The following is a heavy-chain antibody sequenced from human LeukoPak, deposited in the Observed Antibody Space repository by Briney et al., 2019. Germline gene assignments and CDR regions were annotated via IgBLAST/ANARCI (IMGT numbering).Heavy chain of an antibody. CDR2: INTDGSET. CDR3: TRVEETATTAAIIRKYSYYYYYMDV. D-gene: IGHD4-11*01. CDR1: GFTFSSYW. V-gene: IGHV3-74*03. J-gene: IGHJ6*03. Sequence: PGGYLRLSCEASGFTFSSYWMHWVRQVPGKGLMWVSRINTDGSETTYADSVKGRFTISRDNSKNTLYLQMSSLRAEDTAVYYCTRVEETATTAAIIRKYSYYYYYMDVWGKGNTVTVSS.